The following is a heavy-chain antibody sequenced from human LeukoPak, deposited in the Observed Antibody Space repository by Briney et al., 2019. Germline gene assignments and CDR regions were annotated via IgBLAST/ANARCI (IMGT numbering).Heavy chain of an antibody. V-gene: IGHV3-53*01. CDR3: ARDGPNYFFDY. J-gene: IGHJ4*02. Sequence: PGGSLRLSCAASGFTVSSSYKSWVRQAPGKGLEWVSIIYSGGTIHYADSVKGRFIISRDNSKNTLYLQMNSLRAEDTAVYYCARDGPNYFFDYWGQGTLVTVSS. D-gene: IGHD3/OR15-3a*01. CDR1: GFTVSSSY. CDR2: IYSGGTI.